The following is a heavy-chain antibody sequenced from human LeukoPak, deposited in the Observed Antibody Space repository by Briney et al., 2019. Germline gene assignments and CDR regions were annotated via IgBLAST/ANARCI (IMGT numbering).Heavy chain of an antibody. CDR3: AKDGGWYELYYMDV. J-gene: IGHJ6*03. CDR2: IRNDGSHK. CDR1: GFTFSTYA. V-gene: IGHV3-30*02. D-gene: IGHD6-19*01. Sequence: GGSLRLSCAASGFTFSTYAMHWVRQAPGKGLEWLTFIRNDGSHKYYTDSVKGRFTISRDNSKNTLFLQMNSLRPEDTAVYYCAKDGGWYELYYMDVWGTGTTVTVSS.